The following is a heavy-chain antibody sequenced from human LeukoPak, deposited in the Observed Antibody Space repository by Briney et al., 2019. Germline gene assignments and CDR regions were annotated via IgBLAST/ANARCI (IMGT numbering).Heavy chain of an antibody. D-gene: IGHD5-18*01. V-gene: IGHV3-21*01. Sequence: GGSLRLSCAAPGFTFSDRYMDWVRQAPGKGLEWVSSISSSSSYIYYADSVKGRFTISRDNAKNSLYLQMNSLRAEDTAVYYCARELLRGYSYGCPYYWGQGTLVTVSS. J-gene: IGHJ4*02. CDR3: ARELLRGYSYGCPYY. CDR1: GFTFSDRY. CDR2: ISSSSSYI.